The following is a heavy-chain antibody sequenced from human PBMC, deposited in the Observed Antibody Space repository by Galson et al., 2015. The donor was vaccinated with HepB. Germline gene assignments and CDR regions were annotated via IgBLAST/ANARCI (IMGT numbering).Heavy chain of an antibody. CDR2: ISYDGSNK. J-gene: IGHJ3*02. V-gene: IGHV3-30*18. CDR1: GFTFSSYG. D-gene: IGHD6-13*01. Sequence: SLRLSCAASGFTFSSYGMHWVRQAPGKGLEWVAVISYDGSNKYYADSVKGRFTISRDNSKNTLYLQMNSLRAEDTAVYYCANDIAAAVPDAFDIWGQGTMVTVSS. CDR3: ANDIAAAVPDAFDI.